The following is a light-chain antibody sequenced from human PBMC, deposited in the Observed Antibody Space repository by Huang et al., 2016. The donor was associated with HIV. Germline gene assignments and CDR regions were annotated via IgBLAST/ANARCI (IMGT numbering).Light chain of an antibody. CDR2: KVC. J-gene: IGKJ2*01. V-gene: IGKV2-30*01. CDR1: ESLVSSHGNTY. CDR3: MQGTY. Sequence: DLVMTQSPLSLPVTLGQPASISCRSSESLVSSHGNTYLNWFQQRPGQSPRRLIYKVCNGDCGVPDRFSGSGSGTDFTLKISRVEAEDVGVYYCMQGTYFGQGTRLEIK.